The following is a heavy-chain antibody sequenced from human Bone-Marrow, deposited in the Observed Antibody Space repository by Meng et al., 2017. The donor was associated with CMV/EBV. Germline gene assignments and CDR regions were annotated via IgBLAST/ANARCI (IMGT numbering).Heavy chain of an antibody. V-gene: IGHV3-23*01. CDR3: AKGSVVTTLGDYYYYYGMDV. Sequence: GESLKISCAASGFTFSSYAMSWVRQAPGKGLEWVSAISGSGGSTYYADSVKGRFTISRDNSKNTLYLQMNSLRAEDTAVYYCAKGSVVTTLGDYYYYYGMDVWGQGPTVTCSS. D-gene: IGHD4-23*01. CDR2: ISGSGGST. CDR1: GFTFSSYA. J-gene: IGHJ6*01.